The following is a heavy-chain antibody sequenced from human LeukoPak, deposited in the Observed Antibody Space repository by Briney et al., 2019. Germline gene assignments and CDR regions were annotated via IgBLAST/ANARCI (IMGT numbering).Heavy chain of an antibody. V-gene: IGHV4-39*07. CDR2: IYYSGST. CDR1: GGSISSSSYY. D-gene: IGHD3-16*02. Sequence: SETLSLTCTVSGGSISSSSYYWGWIRQPPGKGLEWIGSIYYSGSTYYNPSLKSRVTISVDTSKNQFSLKLSSVTAADTAVYYCARGPRMITFGGVIVTHWFDPWGQGTLVTVSS. CDR3: ARGPRMITFGGVIVTHWFDP. J-gene: IGHJ5*02.